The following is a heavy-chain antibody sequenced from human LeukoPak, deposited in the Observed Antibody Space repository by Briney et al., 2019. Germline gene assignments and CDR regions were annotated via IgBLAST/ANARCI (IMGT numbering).Heavy chain of an antibody. J-gene: IGHJ4*02. V-gene: IGHV3-23*01. CDR2: ISGSGGST. D-gene: IGHD2-2*01. CDR1: GFTFSSYA. Sequence: PGGSLRLSCGASGFTFSSYAMSWVRQAPGKGLEWVSAISGSGGSTYYADSVKGRFTISRDNSKNTLYLQMNSLRAEDTAVYYCAKDRGNIVVVPAAMVFDYWGQGTLVTVSS. CDR3: AKDRGNIVVVPAAMVFDY.